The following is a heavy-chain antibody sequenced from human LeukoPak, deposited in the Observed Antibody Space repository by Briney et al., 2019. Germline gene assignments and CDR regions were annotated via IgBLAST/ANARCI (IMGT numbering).Heavy chain of an antibody. CDR2: IYYSGST. J-gene: IGHJ4*02. V-gene: IGHV4-59*01. Sequence: PSETLSLTCTVSGGSISSYYWSWIRQPPGKGLEWIGYIYYSGSTNYNPSLKSRVTISVDTSKNQFSLKLSSVTAADTAVYYCARGLRYYDPYYFDYWGQGTLVTVSS. CDR3: ARGLRYYDPYYFDY. D-gene: IGHD3-22*01. CDR1: GGSISSYY.